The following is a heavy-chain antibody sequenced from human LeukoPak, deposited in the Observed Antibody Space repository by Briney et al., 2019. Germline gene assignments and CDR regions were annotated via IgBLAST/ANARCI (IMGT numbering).Heavy chain of an antibody. Sequence: SETLSLTCAVYGGSFSGYYWSWIRQPPGKGLEWIGEINHSGSTNYNPSLESRVTISVDTSKNQFSLKLSSVTAADTAVYYCARGWKYYYGSGSYRWFDPGAREPWSPSPQ. D-gene: IGHD3-10*01. V-gene: IGHV4-34*01. CDR3: ARGWKYYYGSGSYRWFDP. CDR2: INHSGST. J-gene: IGHJ5*02. CDR1: GGSFSGYY.